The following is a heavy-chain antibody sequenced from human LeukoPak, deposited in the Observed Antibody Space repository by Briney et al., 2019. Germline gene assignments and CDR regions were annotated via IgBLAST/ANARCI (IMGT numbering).Heavy chain of an antibody. CDR1: GYTFTSYD. CDR3: ARHSREGDGYQHWYFDL. CDR2: MNPNSGNT. Sequence: ASVKVSCKASGYTFTSYDINWVRQATGQGLEWMGWMNPNSGNTGYAQKFQGRVTMTRNTSISKAYMELSSLRSEDTAVYYCARHSREGDGYQHWYFDLWGRGTLVTVSS. V-gene: IGHV1-8*01. D-gene: IGHD5-24*01. J-gene: IGHJ2*01.